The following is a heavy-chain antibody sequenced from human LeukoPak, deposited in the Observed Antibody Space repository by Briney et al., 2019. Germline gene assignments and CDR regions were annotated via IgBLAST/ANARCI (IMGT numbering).Heavy chain of an antibody. V-gene: IGHV3-7*01. CDR1: GFSFSSFW. J-gene: IGHJ4*02. Sequence: GGSLSLSCAASGFSFSSFWMSWVRQAPGKGLEWVASIKQDGSEKYYVDSAKGRFTISRDSAKSSVYLQVKGLRAEDTAVYYCARVNGYNSPHWGQGTLVTVSS. CDR3: ARVNGYNSPH. CDR2: IKQDGSEK. D-gene: IGHD5-24*01.